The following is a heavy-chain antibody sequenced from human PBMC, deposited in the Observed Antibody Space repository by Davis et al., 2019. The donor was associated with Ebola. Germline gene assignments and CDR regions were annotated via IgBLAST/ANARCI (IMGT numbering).Heavy chain of an antibody. CDR3: ARSAITIFGVPMGWFDP. Sequence: ASVKVSCKASGYTFSSYYMQWVRQAPGQGLEWMGIINPSSGYTSYAQKFQGRVIITTDTSTSTVYMELSSLTSEDTAVYYCARSAITIFGVPMGWFDPWGQGTLVTVSS. CDR1: GYTFSSYY. D-gene: IGHD3-3*01. J-gene: IGHJ5*02. V-gene: IGHV1-46*01. CDR2: INPSSGYT.